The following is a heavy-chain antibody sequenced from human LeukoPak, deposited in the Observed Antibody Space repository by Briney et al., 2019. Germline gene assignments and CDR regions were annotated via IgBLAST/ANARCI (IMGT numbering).Heavy chain of an antibody. CDR3: ARGPNSKRVDY. CDR2: IYSGGST. Sequence: GGSLRLSCAASGFTVSSNYMSWVRQAPGKGLEWVSVIYSGGSTYYADSVKGRFTISRDNSKDTLYLQMNSLRAEDTAVYYCARGPNSKRVDYWGQGTLVTVSS. D-gene: IGHD6-13*01. CDR1: GFTVSSNY. J-gene: IGHJ4*02. V-gene: IGHV3-53*01.